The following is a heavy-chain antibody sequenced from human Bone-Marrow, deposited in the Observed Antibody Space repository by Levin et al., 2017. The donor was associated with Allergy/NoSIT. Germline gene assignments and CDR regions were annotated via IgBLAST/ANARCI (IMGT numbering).Heavy chain of an antibody. CDR3: AKSQWVYYYGMDV. CDR1: GFTFSSYA. Sequence: LGESLKISCAASGFTFSSYAMSWVRQAPGKGLEWVSAISGSGGSTYYADSVKGRFTISRDNSKNTLYLQMNSLRAEDTAVYYCAKSQWVYYYGMDVWGQGTTVTVSS. V-gene: IGHV3-23*01. D-gene: IGHD1-26*01. J-gene: IGHJ6*02. CDR2: ISGSGGST.